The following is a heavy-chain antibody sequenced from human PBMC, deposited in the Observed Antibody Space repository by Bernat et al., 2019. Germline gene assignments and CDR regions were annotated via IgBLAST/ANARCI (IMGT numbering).Heavy chain of an antibody. CDR1: GGSISSSGYY. J-gene: IGHJ4*02. V-gene: IGHV4-39*07. CDR2: IYYSGST. D-gene: IGHD6-19*01. Sequence: QLQLQESGPGLVKPSETLSLTCTVSGGSISSSGYYWGWIRQPPGKGLEWIGSIYYSGSTYYNPSLKSRVTISVDTSKNQFSLKLSSVTAADTAVYYCASRGIAVAGTFDYWGQGTLVTVSS. CDR3: ASRGIAVAGTFDY.